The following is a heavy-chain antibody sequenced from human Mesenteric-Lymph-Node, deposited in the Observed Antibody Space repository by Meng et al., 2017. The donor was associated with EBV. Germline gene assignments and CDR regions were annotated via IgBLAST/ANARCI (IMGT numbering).Heavy chain of an antibody. V-gene: IGHV4-4*02. CDR2: IYHSGST. J-gene: IGHJ5*02. CDR1: CGSISSSNW. D-gene: IGHD4-17*01. Sequence: QVQVAESGPGLVKRSATVFITWAGSCGSISSSNWWSWVRQPPGKGLEWIREIYHSGSTNYNPSLKSRVTISLDISKNQFSLNLTSVTAADTAVYYCARDTNGDYGWVDPWGQGTLVTVSS. CDR3: ARDTNGDYGWVDP.